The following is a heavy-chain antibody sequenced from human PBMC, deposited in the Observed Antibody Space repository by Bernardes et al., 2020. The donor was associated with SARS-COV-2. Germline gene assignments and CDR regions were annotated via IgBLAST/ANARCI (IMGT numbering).Heavy chain of an antibody. CDR1: GFTFSRYW. V-gene: IGHV3-74*01. D-gene: IGHD2-15*01. Sequence: GYLRRSCAASGFTFSRYWMHWVRPAPGKGLVWVSRINSDGGNTGYADSVKGRFTISRDNAKNTLYLQMNSLRAEDTAVYYCASVRPGCTGGSCHDFDYWGQGALVTVSS. J-gene: IGHJ4*02. CDR3: ASVRPGCTGGSCHDFDY. CDR2: INSDGGNT.